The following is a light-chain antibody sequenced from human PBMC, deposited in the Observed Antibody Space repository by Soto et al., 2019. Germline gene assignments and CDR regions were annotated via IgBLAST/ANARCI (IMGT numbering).Light chain of an antibody. J-gene: IGKJ1*01. CDR3: QQYGTSPRT. CDR2: GAS. V-gene: IGKV3-20*01. CDR1: QSVSSSY. Sequence: EIVLTQSRSTLSLSPGERATLSCRASQSVSSSYLAWYQQKPGQAPRLLMYGASSRATGIPDRFSGSGSGTDFTLTISRLEPEDFAVYYCQQYGTSPRTFGQGTKVEIK.